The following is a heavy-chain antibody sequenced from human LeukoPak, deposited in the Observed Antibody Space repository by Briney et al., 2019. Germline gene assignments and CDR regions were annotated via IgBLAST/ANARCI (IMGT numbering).Heavy chain of an antibody. CDR2: IYYSGST. J-gene: IGHJ4*02. CDR1: GGSISSGGYH. V-gene: IGHV4-31*03. CDR3: ARVRAPHYYDSSGYEDY. Sequence: SETLSLICTVSGGSISSGGYHWSWIRQHPGKGLEWIGYIYYSGSTYYNPSLKSRVTISVDTSKNQFSLKLSSVTAADTAVYYCARVRAPHYYDSSGYEDYWGQGTLVTVSS. D-gene: IGHD3-22*01.